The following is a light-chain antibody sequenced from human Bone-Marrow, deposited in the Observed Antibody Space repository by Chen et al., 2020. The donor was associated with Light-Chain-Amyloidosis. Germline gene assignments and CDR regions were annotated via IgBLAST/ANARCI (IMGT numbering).Light chain of an antibody. CDR1: DLPTKY. Sequence: SYELTQPPSVSVSPGQPARITCSGDDLPTKYAYWYQQKPGQAPVLVIHRDTERPSGISERFSGSSSGTTATLTISGVKAEDEADYHCQSADSSGTYEVIFGGGTKLTV. CDR3: QSADSSGTYEVI. J-gene: IGLJ2*01. V-gene: IGLV3-25*03. CDR2: RDT.